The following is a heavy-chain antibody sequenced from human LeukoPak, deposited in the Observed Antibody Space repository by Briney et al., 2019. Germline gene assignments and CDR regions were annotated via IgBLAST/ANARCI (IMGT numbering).Heavy chain of an antibody. Sequence: SETLSLTCTVSGGSISSGGYYWSWIRQHPGKGLEWIGYIYYSGSTYYNPSLKSRVTISVDTSKNQFSLKLSSVTAADTAVYYCARTNTAMVSRYCYYYMDVWGKGTTVTVSS. J-gene: IGHJ6*03. D-gene: IGHD5-18*01. CDR2: IYYSGST. CDR1: GGSISSGGYY. CDR3: ARTNTAMVSRYCYYYMDV. V-gene: IGHV4-31*03.